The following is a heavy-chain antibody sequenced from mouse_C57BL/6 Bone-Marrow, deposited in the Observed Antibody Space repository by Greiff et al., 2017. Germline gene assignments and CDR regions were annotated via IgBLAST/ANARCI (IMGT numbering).Heavy chain of an antibody. CDR3: YYDYDYAMDY. J-gene: IGHJ4*01. V-gene: IGHV1-82*01. CDR2: IYPGDGDT. D-gene: IGHD2-4*01. CDR1: GYAFSSSW. Sequence: VQGVESGPELVKPGASVKISCKASGYAFSSSWMNWVKQRPGKGLEWIGRIYPGDGDTNYNGKFKGKATLTADKSSSTAYMQLSSLTSVDSAVYFCYYDYDYAMDYWGQGTSVTVSS.